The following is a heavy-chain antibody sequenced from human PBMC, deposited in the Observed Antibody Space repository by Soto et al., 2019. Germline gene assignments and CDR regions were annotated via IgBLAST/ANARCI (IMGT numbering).Heavy chain of an antibody. J-gene: IGHJ4*02. CDR1: GGSFSGYY. CDR3: ARTWDY. CDR2: INHSGST. V-gene: IGHV4-34*01. Sequence: SETLSLTCAVYGGSFSGYYWSWIRQPPGKGLEWIGEINHSGSTNYNPSLKSRVTITVDTSKNQFSLKLSSVTAADTAVYYCARTWDYWGQGTLVTVSS.